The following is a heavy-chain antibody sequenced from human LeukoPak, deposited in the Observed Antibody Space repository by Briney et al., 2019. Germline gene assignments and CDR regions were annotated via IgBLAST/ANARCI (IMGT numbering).Heavy chain of an antibody. D-gene: IGHD1-26*01. CDR2: INPNSGDT. Sequence: ASVKVSCKASGYTFTGYYMRWVRQAPGQGLEWMGWINPNSGDTNYAQKFQGRVTLTRDTSISTAYMELSNLRSDDTAVYYCARDLLSGRYHPFDHWGQGTLVTVSS. V-gene: IGHV1-2*02. J-gene: IGHJ4*02. CDR3: ARDLLSGRYHPFDH. CDR1: GYTFTGYY.